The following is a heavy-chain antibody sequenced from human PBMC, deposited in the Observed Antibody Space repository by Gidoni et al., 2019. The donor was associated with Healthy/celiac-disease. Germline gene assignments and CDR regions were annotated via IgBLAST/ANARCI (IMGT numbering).Heavy chain of an antibody. CDR2: IYTSGST. V-gene: IGHV4-61*02. CDR1: GCSISSGSYY. J-gene: IGHJ3*02. D-gene: IGHD2-15*01. Sequence: QVQLPESGPGLVKPSQTLSLTCTVSGCSISSGSYYWSWIRQPAGKGLEWIGRIYTSGSTNYNPSLKSRVTISVDTSKNQFSLKLSSVTAADTAVYYCARDTPRYCSGGSCYSDAFDIWGQGTMVTVSS. CDR3: ARDTPRYCSGGSCYSDAFDI.